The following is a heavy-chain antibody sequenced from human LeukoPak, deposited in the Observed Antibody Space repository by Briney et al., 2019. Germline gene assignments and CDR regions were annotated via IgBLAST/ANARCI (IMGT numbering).Heavy chain of an antibody. CDR2: INGSGGNT. Sequence: HPGGSLRLSCAASGFTFSSYVMSWVRQAPGKGLEWVSTINGSGGNTYYADSVKGRFTISRDNSQNMLYLQMSSLRVEDTAGYYCANIGSGRWSQGTLVTVSS. D-gene: IGHD3-10*01. V-gene: IGHV3-23*01. J-gene: IGHJ4*02. CDR1: GFTFSSYV. CDR3: ANIGSGR.